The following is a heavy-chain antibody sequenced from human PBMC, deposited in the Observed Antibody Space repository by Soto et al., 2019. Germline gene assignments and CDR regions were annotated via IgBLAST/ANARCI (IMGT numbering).Heavy chain of an antibody. CDR2: ISGGARST. V-gene: IGHV3-23*01. D-gene: IGHD1-1*01. J-gene: IGHJ4*02. CDR1: GCAITHFA. CDR3: AKYFPRVDIPTTYYVDA. Sequence: PGEFQSLSCSASGCAITHFAISWVRQDTGKGLEWVSAISGGARSTFYADSVKGRFTISRDNSNNMVYLQMNNLRVEDTAVYYCAKYFPRVDIPTTYYVDAWVQGRLVIVS.